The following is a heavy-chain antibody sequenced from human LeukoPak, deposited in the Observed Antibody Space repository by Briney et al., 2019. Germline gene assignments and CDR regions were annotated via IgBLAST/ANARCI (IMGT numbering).Heavy chain of an antibody. J-gene: IGHJ3*02. CDR1: GFTFSSYS. V-gene: IGHV3-48*04. D-gene: IGHD6-25*01. Sequence: PGGSLRLSCAASGFTFSSYSMNWVRQAPGKGLECVSYISSSTSTIYYADSVRGRFTISRDNAKNSLYLQMDSLRVEDTAVYYCARGGAADAFDIWGQGTMVTVSS. CDR3: ARGGAADAFDI. CDR2: ISSSTSTI.